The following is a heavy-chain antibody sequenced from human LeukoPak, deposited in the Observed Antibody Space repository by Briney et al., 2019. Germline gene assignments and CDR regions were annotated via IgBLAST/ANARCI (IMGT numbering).Heavy chain of an antibody. V-gene: IGHV4-34*01. D-gene: IGHD2-15*01. CDR3: ARAASSYYYYYMDV. CDR2: INHSGST. J-gene: IGHJ6*03. CDR1: GGSISSGDYS. Sequence: SETLSLTCGVSGGSISSGDYSWSWIRQPPGKGLEWIGEINHSGSTNYNPSLKSRVTISVDTSKNQFSLKLSSVTAADTAVYYCARAASSYYYYYMDVWGKGTTVTVSS.